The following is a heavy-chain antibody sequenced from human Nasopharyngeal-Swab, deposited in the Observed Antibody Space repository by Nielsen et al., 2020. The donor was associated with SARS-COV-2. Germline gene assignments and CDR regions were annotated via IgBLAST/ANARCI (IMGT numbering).Heavy chain of an antibody. J-gene: IGHJ6*03. D-gene: IGHD2-2*02. V-gene: IGHV3-7*01. Sequence: GGSLRLSCAASGFTFSSYAMSWVRQAPGKGLEWVANIKQDGSEKYYVDSVKGRFTISRDNAKNSLYLQMNSLRAEDTAVYYCARGDIVVVPAAILYYYYYMDVWGKGTTVTVSS. CDR3: ARGDIVVVPAAILYYYYYMDV. CDR2: IKQDGSEK. CDR1: GFTFSSYA.